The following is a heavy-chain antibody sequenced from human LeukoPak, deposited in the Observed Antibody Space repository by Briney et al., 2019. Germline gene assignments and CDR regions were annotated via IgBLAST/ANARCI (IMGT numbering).Heavy chain of an antibody. J-gene: IGHJ4*02. D-gene: IGHD3-16*02. Sequence: GGSLRLSCAASGFAASGFTFSTFGMHWVRQAPGKGLEWVAFIRYDGSNKYYADSVKGRFTISRDNAKNSLYLQMNSLRAEDTALYYCAKDISGLGELSSPSFDYWGQGTLVTVSS. CDR1: GFTFSTFG. CDR3: AKDISGLGELSSPSFDY. V-gene: IGHV3-30*02. CDR2: IRYDGSNK.